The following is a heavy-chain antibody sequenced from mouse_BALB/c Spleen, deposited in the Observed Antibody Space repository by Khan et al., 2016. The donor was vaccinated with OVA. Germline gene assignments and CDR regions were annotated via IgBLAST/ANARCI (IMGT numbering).Heavy chain of an antibody. Sequence: VQLQQSGAELVRPGSSVKISCKASGYAFSNYLMNWVKQGPGQGLEWIGQIYPGDGNTNYNGKFKDKATLTAEKSSSTAYMQLSSLTSEDSAVFFCSRSGFVYFAFWGQGTLVTVSA. V-gene: IGHV1-80*01. CDR1: GYAFSNYL. D-gene: IGHD2-1*01. CDR2: IYPGDGNT. J-gene: IGHJ3*01. CDR3: SRSGFVYFAF.